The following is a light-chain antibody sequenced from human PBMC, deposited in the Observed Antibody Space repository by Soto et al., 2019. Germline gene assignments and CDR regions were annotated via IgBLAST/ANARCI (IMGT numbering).Light chain of an antibody. V-gene: IGKV3-20*01. J-gene: IGKJ1*01. Sequence: EIVLTQSPGTLSLSPGERATLSCRASQSVSNTYLAWYQQKPGQAPRLLIYGASSRATGIPDRFSGSGSGTDFTLTISRLEPGDFAVYYCQQYRTSPGTFGQGTKVDIK. CDR2: GAS. CDR3: QQYRTSPGT. CDR1: QSVSNTY.